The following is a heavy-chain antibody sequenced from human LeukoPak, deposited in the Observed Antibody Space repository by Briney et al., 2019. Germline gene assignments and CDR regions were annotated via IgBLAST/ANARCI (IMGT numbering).Heavy chain of an antibody. CDR2: INPNSGGT. Sequence: GASVKVSCKASGYTFTSYYMHWVRQAPGQGLEGMGWINPNSGGTNYAQKFQGRVTMTRDTSISTAYMELSRLRSDDTAVYYCARVNRDWNYVGRGDRGSWFFDYWGQGTLVTVSS. CDR1: GYTFTSYY. V-gene: IGHV1-2*02. CDR3: ARVNRDWNYVGRGDRGSWFFDY. J-gene: IGHJ4*02. D-gene: IGHD1-7*01.